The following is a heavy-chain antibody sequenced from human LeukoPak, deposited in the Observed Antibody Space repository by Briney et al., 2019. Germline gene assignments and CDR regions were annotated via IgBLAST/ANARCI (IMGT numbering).Heavy chain of an antibody. V-gene: IGHV1-46*01. CDR2: INPSGGST. J-gene: IGHJ4*02. CDR3: ARGGSVDTAMVTHFDY. D-gene: IGHD5-18*01. CDR1: GYTFTTYY. Sequence: ASVKDSCKASGYTFTTYYIHWVRQAPGQGLEWMGIINPSGGSTTYAQKFQGRVTMTRDTSTSTVYMELSSLRSEDTAVYYCARGGSVDTAMVTHFDYWGQGTLVTVSS.